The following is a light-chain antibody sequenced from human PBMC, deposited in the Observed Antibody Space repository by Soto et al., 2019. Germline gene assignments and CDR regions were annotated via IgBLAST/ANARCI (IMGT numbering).Light chain of an antibody. J-gene: IGLJ1*01. CDR3: CSYAGSNYV. V-gene: IGLV2-23*02. Sequence: QSVLTQPASVSGSPGQSITISCTGNSSDVGNYNLVSWYQHHPGKAPKLIIYEVSKRPSGVSNRFSGSKSGDTASLTISGLQAEDEADYYCCSYAGSNYVFGTGTKLTVL. CDR1: SSDVGNYNL. CDR2: EVS.